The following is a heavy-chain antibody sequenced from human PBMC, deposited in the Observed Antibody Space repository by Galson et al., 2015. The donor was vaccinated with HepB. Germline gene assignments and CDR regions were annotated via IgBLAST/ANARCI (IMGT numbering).Heavy chain of an antibody. CDR3: ARGGKPNIVVVPAAIRYGMDV. CDR1: GGSFSGYY. V-gene: IGHV4-34*01. J-gene: IGHJ6*02. Sequence: ETLSLTCAVYGGSFSGYYWSWIRQPPGKGLEWIGEINHSGSTNYNPSLKSRVTISVDTSKNQFSLKLSSVTAADTAVYYCARGGKPNIVVVPAAIRYGMDVWGQGTTVTVSS. D-gene: IGHD2-2*02. CDR2: INHSGST.